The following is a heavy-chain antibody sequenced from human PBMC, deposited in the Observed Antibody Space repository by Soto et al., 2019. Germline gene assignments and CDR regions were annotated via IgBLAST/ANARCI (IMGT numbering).Heavy chain of an antibody. CDR3: ARDGKAADGTRGYYFDY. D-gene: IGHD6-13*01. CDR1: GFSFSSYG. CDR2: IWYDGSHK. J-gene: IGHJ4*02. Sequence: GGSLRLSCAASGFSFSSYGMHWVRQAPGKGLEWVAVIWYDGSHKYYADSVKGRFTISRDNSKNTLFLQMNSLRAEDRAVYYCARDGKAADGTRGYYFDYWGQGTLVTVSS. V-gene: IGHV3-33*01.